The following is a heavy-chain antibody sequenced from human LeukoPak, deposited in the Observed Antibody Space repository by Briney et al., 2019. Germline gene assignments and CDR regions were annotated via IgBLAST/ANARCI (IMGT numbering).Heavy chain of an antibody. V-gene: IGHV1-18*01. D-gene: IGHD4-17*01. CDR1: GYIFSNYG. J-gene: IGHJ4*02. CDR2: ISGYNGNR. CDR3: ARGDGDYVRYHYFDY. Sequence: ASVKVSCKASGYIFSNYGITWVRQAPGQGLEWMGWISGYNGNRNYAQKFRGRATMTIDTSTNTAYMDLRSLKSDDTAVYYCARGDGDYVRYHYFDYWGQGKLVAVSS.